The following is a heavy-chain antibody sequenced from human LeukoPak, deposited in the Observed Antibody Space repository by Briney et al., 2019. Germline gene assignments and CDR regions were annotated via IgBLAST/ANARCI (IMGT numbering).Heavy chain of an antibody. CDR3: VRGGIRVSGIDAFDI. Sequence: GGSLRLSCAASGFTSRDYDMHWVRQTPGRGLEWVSAIGIGDDTHYPDSVKGRFTISRENAKNSLYLQMSSLRDGDTAMYYCVRGGIRVSGIDAFDIWGHGTMVTVSS. V-gene: IGHV3-13*01. J-gene: IGHJ3*02. CDR2: IGIGDDT. CDR1: GFTSRDYD. D-gene: IGHD5/OR15-5a*01.